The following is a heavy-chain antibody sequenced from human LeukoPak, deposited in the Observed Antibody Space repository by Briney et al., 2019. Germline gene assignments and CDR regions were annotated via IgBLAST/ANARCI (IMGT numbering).Heavy chain of an antibody. CDR2: INPNSGGT. V-gene: IGHV1-2*06. D-gene: IGHD5-24*01. CDR3: ARDNGMATTYAFYI. CDR1: GYTFTGYY. J-gene: IGHJ3*02. Sequence: ASVKVSCKASGYTFTGYYMHWVRQAPGPGLEWMGRINPNSGGTNYAQKFQGRVTMTRDTSIRTAYIELSRLRSDDTAVYYCARDNGMATTYAFYIGGRGTVATVSA.